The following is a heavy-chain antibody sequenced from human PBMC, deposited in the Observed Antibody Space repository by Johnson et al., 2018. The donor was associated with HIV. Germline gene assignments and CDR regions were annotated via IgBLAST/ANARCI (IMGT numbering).Heavy chain of an antibody. V-gene: IGHV3-30*04. Sequence: VQLVESGGGVVQPGRSLRLSCAASGFTFSSYAMHWVRQAPGKGLEWVAVISYDGSEKLFADSVKGLFTISRDSSKNTLYLQMNSLRAEDTALYYCARDRTGGSYPRAFDIWGQGTMVTVSS. CDR2: ISYDGSEK. CDR3: ARDRTGGSYPRAFDI. CDR1: GFTFSSYA. J-gene: IGHJ3*02. D-gene: IGHD1-26*01.